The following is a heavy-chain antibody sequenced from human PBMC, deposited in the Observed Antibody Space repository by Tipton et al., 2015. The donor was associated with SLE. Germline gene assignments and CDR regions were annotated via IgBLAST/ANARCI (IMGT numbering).Heavy chain of an antibody. CDR2: ISYDGSNK. D-gene: IGHD6-13*01. V-gene: IGHV3-30-3*01. J-gene: IGHJ4*02. CDR1: GGSISSYA. Sequence: RSLRLSCTVSGGSISSYAMHWVRQAPGKGLEWVAVISYDGSNKYYADSVKGRFTISRDNSKNTLYLQMNSLRAEDTAVYYCARGQLAFDYWGQGTLVTVSS. CDR3: ARGQLAFDY.